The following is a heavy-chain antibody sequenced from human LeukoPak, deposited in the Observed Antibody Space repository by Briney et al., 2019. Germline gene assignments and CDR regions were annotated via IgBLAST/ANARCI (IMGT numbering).Heavy chain of an antibody. Sequence: PSETLSLTCAVYGGSFSGYYRSWIRQPPGKGLEWIGEINHSGNTNYNPSLKSRVTISVDTSKNQFSLKLSSVTAADTAVYYCARRYCSSTSCYTRIYFDYWGHGTLVTVSS. CDR3: ARRYCSSTSCYTRIYFDY. V-gene: IGHV4-34*01. J-gene: IGHJ4*01. CDR1: GGSFSGYY. CDR2: INHSGNT. D-gene: IGHD2-2*02.